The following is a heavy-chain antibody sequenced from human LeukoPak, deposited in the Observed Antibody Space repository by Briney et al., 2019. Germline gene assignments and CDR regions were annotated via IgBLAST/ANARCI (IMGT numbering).Heavy chain of an antibody. D-gene: IGHD5-24*01. CDR3: ARGRGWLQSTPFDY. V-gene: IGHV4-34*01. CDR1: GASFSGYY. Sequence: SETLSLTCAVYGASFSGYYWSWIRQPPGKGLEWIGEINHSGSTNYNPSLKSRLTISVDTSKKQFSLKLSSVTAADTAVYYCARGRGWLQSTPFDYWGQGTLVTVSS. CDR2: INHSGST. J-gene: IGHJ4*02.